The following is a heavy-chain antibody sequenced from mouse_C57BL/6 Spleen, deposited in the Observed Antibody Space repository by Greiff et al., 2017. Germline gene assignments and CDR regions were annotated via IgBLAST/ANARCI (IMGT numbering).Heavy chain of an antibody. CDR2: IWSDGST. CDR3: ARQGFTTVVDYAMDY. CDR1: GFSLTSYG. Sequence: VQLQQSGPGLVAPSQSLSITCTVSGFSLTSYGVHWVRQPPGKGLEWLVVIWSDGSTTYNSALKSRLSISKDNSKSQVFLKMNSLQTDDTAMYYCARQGFTTVVDYAMDYWGQGTSVTVSS. D-gene: IGHD1-1*01. V-gene: IGHV2-6-1*01. J-gene: IGHJ4*01.